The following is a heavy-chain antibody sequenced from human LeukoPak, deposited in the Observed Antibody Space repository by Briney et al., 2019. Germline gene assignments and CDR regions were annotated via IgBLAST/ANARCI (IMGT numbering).Heavy chain of an antibody. J-gene: IGHJ4*02. D-gene: IGHD3-3*01. V-gene: IGHV3-23*01. CDR2: ISGSGGST. CDR1: GFTFSSYA. Sequence: GGSLRLSCAASGFTFSSYAMSWVRQAPGKGLEWVSAISGSGGSTYYADSVKGRFTISRDNSENTLYLQMNSLRAEDTAVYYCAKASQGPFWSGYPGFDCWGQGTLVTVSS. CDR3: AKASQGPFWSGYPGFDC.